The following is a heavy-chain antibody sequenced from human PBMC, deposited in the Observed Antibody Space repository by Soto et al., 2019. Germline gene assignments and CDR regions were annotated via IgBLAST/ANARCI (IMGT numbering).Heavy chain of an antibody. CDR1: GGSISSGDYY. V-gene: IGHV4-30-4*01. Sequence: QVQLQESGPGLVKPSQTLSLTCTVSGGSISSGDYYWSWIRQPPGKGLEWIGYIYYSGSTYYNPSLKSRVTISVDTSKNQFSLKLSSVTAADTAVYYCARDRSAMGNYYYYGMDVWGQGTTVTVSS. CDR3: ARDRSAMGNYYYYGMDV. J-gene: IGHJ6*02. CDR2: IYYSGST. D-gene: IGHD5-18*01.